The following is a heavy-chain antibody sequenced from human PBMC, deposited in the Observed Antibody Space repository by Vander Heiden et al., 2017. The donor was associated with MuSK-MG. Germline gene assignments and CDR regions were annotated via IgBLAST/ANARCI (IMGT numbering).Heavy chain of an antibody. Sequence: QVQLQQWGAGLLKPSETLSLTCAVYGGSFSGYYWSWIRQPPGEGLEWIGEIHHSGSTNYHPSLKSRVNISVDTSKNQFPLKLSSVTAADTAVYYGARDEGSGYYSKEEYFQHWVQGSRGTVS. J-gene: IGHJ1*01. V-gene: IGHV4-34*01. CDR3: ARDEGSGYYSKEEYFQH. CDR2: IHHSGST. D-gene: IGHD3-22*01. CDR1: GGSFSGYY.